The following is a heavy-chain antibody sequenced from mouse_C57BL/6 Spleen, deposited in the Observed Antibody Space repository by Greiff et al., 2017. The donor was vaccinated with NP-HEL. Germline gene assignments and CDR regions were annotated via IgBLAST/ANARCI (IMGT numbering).Heavy chain of an antibody. V-gene: IGHV3-6*01. J-gene: IGHJ4*01. D-gene: IGHD6-1*01. CDR3: ARDLPMDY. Sequence: ESGPGLVKPSQSLSLTCSVTGYSITSGYYWNWIRQFPGNKLEWMGYISYDGSNNYNPSLKNRISITRDTSKNQFFLKLNSVTTEDTATYYCARDLPMDYWGQGTSVTVSS. CDR1: GYSITSGYY. CDR2: ISYDGSN.